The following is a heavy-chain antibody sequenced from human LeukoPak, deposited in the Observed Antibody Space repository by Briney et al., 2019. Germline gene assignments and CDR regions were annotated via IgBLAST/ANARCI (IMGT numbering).Heavy chain of an antibody. Sequence: PSETLSLTCTVPGYSISSGYYWGWIRQPPGKGLEWIGSICHSGSTYYNPSLKSRVTISVDTSKNQFSLKLSSVTAADTAVYYCARDQYCSSTSCWDDAFDIWGQGTMVTVSS. V-gene: IGHV4-38-2*02. CDR2: ICHSGST. D-gene: IGHD2-2*01. J-gene: IGHJ3*02. CDR3: ARDQYCSSTSCWDDAFDI. CDR1: GYSISSGYY.